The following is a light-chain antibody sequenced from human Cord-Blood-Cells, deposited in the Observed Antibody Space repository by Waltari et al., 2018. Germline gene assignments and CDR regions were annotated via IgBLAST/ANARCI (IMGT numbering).Light chain of an antibody. CDR1: SSDVGGYNY. CDR3: CSYAGSYTFVV. Sequence: QSALTQPRSVSGSPGQSVTISCTGTSSDVGGYNYVSWYQQHPGRAPERMIYDVSKRPSGVPDRFSGSKSGNPASLTISGLQAEDEADYYCCSYAGSYTFVVFGGGTKLTVL. V-gene: IGLV2-11*01. J-gene: IGLJ2*01. CDR2: DVS.